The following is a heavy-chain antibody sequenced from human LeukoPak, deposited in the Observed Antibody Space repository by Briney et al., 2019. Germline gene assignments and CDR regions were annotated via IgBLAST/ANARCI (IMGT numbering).Heavy chain of an antibody. J-gene: IGHJ4*02. CDR1: GFTFSNYW. CDR3: ASLDTAMSNAGH. V-gene: IGHV3-7*01. D-gene: IGHD5-18*01. Sequence: PGGSLRLSCAASGFTFSNYWMSWVRQAPGKGLEWVANVKRDGSEEYYVDYVKGRFTVSRDNAKNSLYLQMSSLRVEDTAVYYCASLDTAMSNAGHWGQGTLVTVSS. CDR2: VKRDGSEE.